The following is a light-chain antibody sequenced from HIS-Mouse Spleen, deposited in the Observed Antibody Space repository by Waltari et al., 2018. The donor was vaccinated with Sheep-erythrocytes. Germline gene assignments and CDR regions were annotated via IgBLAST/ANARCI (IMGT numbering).Light chain of an antibody. CDR3: SSYTSSSTWV. CDR2: EVS. CDR1: SSDVGGYNY. V-gene: IGLV2-14*01. Sequence: HSALTQPASVSGSPGQSITISCTGTSSDVGGYNYVSWYQQHPGKAPKLMIYEVSNRPSGVSNRLSGSKSGNTASLTIFGLHAEDEADYYCSSYTSSSTWVFGGGTKLTVL. J-gene: IGLJ3*02.